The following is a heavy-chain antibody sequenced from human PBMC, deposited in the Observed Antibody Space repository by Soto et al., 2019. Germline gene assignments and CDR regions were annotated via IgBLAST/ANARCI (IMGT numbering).Heavy chain of an antibody. CDR2: ISGSGGST. CDR1: GFTFSSYA. Sequence: PGGSLRLSCAASGFTFSSYAMSWVRQAPGKGLEWVSAISGSGGSTYYADSVKGRFTISRDNSKNTLYLQMNSLRAEDTAVYYCAKDRQPRYCSGGSCNTYYYYYYMDVWGKGTTVTVSS. D-gene: IGHD2-15*01. V-gene: IGHV3-23*01. CDR3: AKDRQPRYCSGGSCNTYYYYYYMDV. J-gene: IGHJ6*03.